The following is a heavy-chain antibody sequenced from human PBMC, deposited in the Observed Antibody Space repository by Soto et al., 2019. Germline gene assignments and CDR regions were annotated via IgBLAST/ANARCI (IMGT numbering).Heavy chain of an antibody. CDR1: GFTFDDYA. D-gene: IGHD1-26*01. CDR3: VKALGEYSGNSLNY. V-gene: IGHV3-9*01. CDR2: ISWNSGTL. Sequence: EVDLVESGGGLVQPGRSLRLSCAASGFTFDDYAMHWVRQAPGKGLEWVSGISWNSGTLGYADSVKGRFTISRDNAKKSLYLQMNSLRAEDTALYYCVKALGEYSGNSLNYWGQGTLVTVSS. J-gene: IGHJ4*02.